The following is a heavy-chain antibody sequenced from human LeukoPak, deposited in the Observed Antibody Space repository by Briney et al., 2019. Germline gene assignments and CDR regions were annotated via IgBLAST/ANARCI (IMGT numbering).Heavy chain of an antibody. D-gene: IGHD3-3*01. J-gene: IGHJ5*02. V-gene: IGHV4-38-2*01. CDR2: IYYSGST. Sequence: SETLSLTCAVSGYSISSGYYWGWIRQPPGKGLEWIGSIYYSGSTYYNPSLKSRVTISVDTSKNQFSLKLSSVTAADTAVYYCARHSYDFWSGPTGWFDPWGQGTLVTVSS. CDR1: GYSISSGYY. CDR3: ARHSYDFWSGPTGWFDP.